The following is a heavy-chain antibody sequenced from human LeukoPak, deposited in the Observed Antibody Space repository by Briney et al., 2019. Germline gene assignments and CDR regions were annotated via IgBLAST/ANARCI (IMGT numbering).Heavy chain of an antibody. V-gene: IGHV4-4*07. Sequence: SETLSLTCTVSGGSISSYYWSWIRQPAGKGLEWIGRIYTSGSTNYNPSLKSRVTMSVDTSKNQFSLKLSSVTAADTAVYYCARLVVVPAAIVVDYYYYYMDVWGKGTTVTISS. D-gene: IGHD2-2*02. J-gene: IGHJ6*03. CDR3: ARLVVVPAAIVVDYYYYYMDV. CDR2: IYTSGST. CDR1: GGSISSYY.